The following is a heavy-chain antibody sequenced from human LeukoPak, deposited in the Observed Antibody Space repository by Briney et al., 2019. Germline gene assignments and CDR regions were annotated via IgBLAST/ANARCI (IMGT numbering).Heavy chain of an antibody. D-gene: IGHD2-21*01. V-gene: IGHV3-7*03. J-gene: IGHJ5*02. CDR2: IKQDGSEK. CDR3: ATTGLHGDIP. CDR1: GFTFSSYW. Sequence: PGGSLRLSCAASGFTFSSYWMSWVRQAPGRGLEWVANIKQDGSEKYYVDSVKGRFTISRDNARKSVYLQMNSLRAEDTAVYYCATTGLHGDIPWGQGTLVTVSS.